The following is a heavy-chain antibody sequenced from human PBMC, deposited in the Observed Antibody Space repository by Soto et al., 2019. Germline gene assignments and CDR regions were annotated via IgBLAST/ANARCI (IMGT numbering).Heavy chain of an antibody. CDR1: GFTFSDYY. J-gene: IGHJ4*02. CDR3: ARGRGAAADYFDF. Sequence: AGGSLRLSCAASGFTFSDYYMTWIRQAPGKGLEWVSYISSSTSHTNYADSVKGRFTISRDNAKNSLFLQMNSLRAEDTAVYYCARGRGAAADYFDFWGQGTLVTVSS. CDR2: ISSSTSHT. D-gene: IGHD6-13*01. V-gene: IGHV3-11*05.